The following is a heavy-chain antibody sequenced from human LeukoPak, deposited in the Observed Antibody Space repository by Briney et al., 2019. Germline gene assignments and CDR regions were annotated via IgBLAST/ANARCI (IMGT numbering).Heavy chain of an antibody. J-gene: IGHJ4*02. CDR2: INPAGGAI. CDR1: GFSFSAYW. V-gene: IGHV3-7*01. CDR3: GRFGYVAGLDL. Sequence: GGSLRLSCAASGFSFSAYWMTWVRQAPGTGLEWVANINPAGGAIYYGDPAKGRFTISRDNAKNLVYLQMSSLRAEDTAVYYCGRFGYVAGLDLWGQGTLVTVSS. D-gene: IGHD6-19*01.